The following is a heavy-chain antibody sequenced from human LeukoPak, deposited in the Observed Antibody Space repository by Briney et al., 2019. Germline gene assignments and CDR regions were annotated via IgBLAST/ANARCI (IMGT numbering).Heavy chain of an antibody. CDR1: GGSMSSSTCY. V-gene: IGHV4-39*07. D-gene: IGHD3-10*01. CDR3: ARERGSGYYYYGMDV. Sequence: SETLSLTCTVSGGSMSSSTCYWGWIRQPPGKGLEWIGTICYSGNTFYNPSLKSRVTISVDTSKNQFSLKLSSVTAADTAVYYCARERGSGYYYYGMDVWGQGTTVTVSS. J-gene: IGHJ6*02. CDR2: ICYSGNT.